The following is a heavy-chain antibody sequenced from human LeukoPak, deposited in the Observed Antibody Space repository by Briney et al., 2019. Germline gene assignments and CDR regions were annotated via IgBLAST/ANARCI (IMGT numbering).Heavy chain of an antibody. CDR2: ISYSGST. CDR1: GGSISSSDYY. CDR3: ARGSRRLADFHY. V-gene: IGHV4-39*01. Sequence: SETLSLTCTVSGGSISSSDYYWGWIRQPPGKGLGWIGTISYSGSTYYNPSLRSRVTISVDTSKNQFSLELSSVTAADTAVYYCARGSRRLADFHYWGQGTLVTVSS. D-gene: IGHD1-26*01. J-gene: IGHJ4*02.